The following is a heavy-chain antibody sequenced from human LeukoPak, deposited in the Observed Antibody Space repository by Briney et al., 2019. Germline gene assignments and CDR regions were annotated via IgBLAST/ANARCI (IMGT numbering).Heavy chain of an antibody. CDR1: GVSISGYS. Sequence: SETLSLSCTVSGVSISGYSWSWIRHPPGKGLEWVWYIYYSGSTNYNPSLKSRVTISVDTSKNQFSLKLRSVTAADTAVYYCARGSGWYFYWGQGTLVTVSS. J-gene: IGHJ4*02. CDR2: IYYSGST. D-gene: IGHD6-19*01. CDR3: ARGSGWYFY. V-gene: IGHV4-59*08.